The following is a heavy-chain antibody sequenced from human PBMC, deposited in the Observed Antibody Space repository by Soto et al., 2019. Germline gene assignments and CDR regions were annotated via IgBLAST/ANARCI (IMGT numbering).Heavy chain of an antibody. CDR3: ATSGSTASSYYYYMDV. D-gene: IGHD3-10*01. CDR1: GYTLTELS. J-gene: IGHJ6*03. V-gene: IGHV1-24*01. Sequence: ASVKVSCKVSGYTLTELSMHWVRQAPGKGLEWMGGFDPEDGETIYAQKFQGRVTMTEDTSTDTAYMELSSLRSEDTAVYYCATSGSTASSYYYYMDVWGKGTTVTVSS. CDR2: FDPEDGET.